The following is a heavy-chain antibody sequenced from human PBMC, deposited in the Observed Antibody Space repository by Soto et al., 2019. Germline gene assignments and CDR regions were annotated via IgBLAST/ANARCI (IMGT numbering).Heavy chain of an antibody. J-gene: IGHJ4*02. CDR2: IYYSGST. CDR3: ARTPAAATFDY. CDR1: VGSISGYH. D-gene: IGHD2-2*01. Sequence: QVQLQESGPGLVKPSETLSLTCTVSVGSISGYHWSWIRQPPGKGLEWIGYIYYSGSTNYNPSLKSRVTISVDTPKNQFSLKVSSVTAADTAVYYCARTPAAATFDYWGQGTLVTVSS. V-gene: IGHV4-59*08.